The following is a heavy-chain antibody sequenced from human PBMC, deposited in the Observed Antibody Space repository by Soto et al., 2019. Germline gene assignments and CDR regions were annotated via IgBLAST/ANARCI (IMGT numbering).Heavy chain of an antibody. CDR1: GGSISSYY. V-gene: IGHV4-59*08. J-gene: IGHJ5*02. D-gene: IGHD2-2*01. Sequence: PSETLSLTCTVSGGSISSYYWSWIRQSPGKGLEWIGYTHDSGSTNYNPSLKSRVTMSVDTSKNQFSLKLSSVTAADTAVYYCARHSYCSSICWVDPWGQVTLVTVS. CDR3: ARHSYCSSICWVDP. CDR2: THDSGST.